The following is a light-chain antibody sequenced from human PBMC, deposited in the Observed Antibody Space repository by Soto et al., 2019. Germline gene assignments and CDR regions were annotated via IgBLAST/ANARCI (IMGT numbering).Light chain of an antibody. CDR1: QSISSW. CDR3: QQYNSYSYT. J-gene: IGKJ2*01. V-gene: IGKV1-5*01. Sequence: DIQMTQSPSTLSASVGDRVIITCRASQSISSWLAWYQQKPGKAPKLLIYDASSLESGVPSRFSGSGSGTEFTLTISSLQPDDFATYYCQQYNSYSYTFGQGTKVDIK. CDR2: DAS.